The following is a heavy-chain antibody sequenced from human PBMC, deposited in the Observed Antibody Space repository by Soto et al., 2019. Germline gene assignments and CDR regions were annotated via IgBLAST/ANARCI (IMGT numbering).Heavy chain of an antibody. V-gene: IGHV4-59*01. Sequence: SETLSLTCTVSGGSISGYYWSWIRQPPGKGLEWIGYMYNTGSTVYNPSFKSRVTISVDTSKNQFSLKLNSVTAADTAVYYCARDRVESGYPEYFQHWGQGTLVTVSS. CDR1: GGSISGYY. CDR3: ARDRVESGYPEYFQH. CDR2: MYNTGST. J-gene: IGHJ1*01. D-gene: IGHD3-22*01.